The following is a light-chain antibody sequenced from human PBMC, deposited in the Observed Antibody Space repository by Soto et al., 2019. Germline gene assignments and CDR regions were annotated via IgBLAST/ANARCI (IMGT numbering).Light chain of an antibody. CDR2: AAS. CDR3: QQINIYPYT. V-gene: IGKV1-9*01. CDR1: QVITNH. Sequence: DIQLTQSPSFLSASVGYRVTITCRATQVITNHLAWYHQKPGKAPKLLIYAASTLQSGVPSRFSGSGYGTEFSLTISSLPPEDFAAYYCQQINIYPYTFGQGTKLEIK. J-gene: IGKJ2*01.